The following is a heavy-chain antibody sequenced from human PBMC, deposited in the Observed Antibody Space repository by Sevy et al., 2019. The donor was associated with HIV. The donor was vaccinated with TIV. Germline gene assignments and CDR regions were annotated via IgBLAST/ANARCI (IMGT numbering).Heavy chain of an antibody. J-gene: IGHJ4*02. Sequence: GESLKISCAASGFTFSKYSMSWVRQPPGKGLGWFSPLSFGCGEINHADSVKGRFTISRDNSKNSLYLQMNNLRAEDTAVYYCAREGCTKPHDYWGQGTLVTVSS. CDR3: AREGCTKPHDY. D-gene: IGHD2-8*01. CDR1: GFTFSKYS. CDR2: LSFGCGEI. V-gene: IGHV3-23*01.